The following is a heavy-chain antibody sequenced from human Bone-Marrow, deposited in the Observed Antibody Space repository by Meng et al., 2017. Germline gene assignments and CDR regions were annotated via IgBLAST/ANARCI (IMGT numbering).Heavy chain of an antibody. Sequence: QVQLQGSGPDLWNPSQTLSLTCTVSGGSISSGGYYWSWIRQHPGKGLEWIGYIYYSGSTYYNPSLKSRVTISVDTSKNQFSLKLSSVTAADTAVYYCARVAYGRDNRYFDYWGQGTLVTVSS. D-gene: IGHD1-14*01. CDR3: ARVAYGRDNRYFDY. J-gene: IGHJ4*02. CDR2: IYYSGST. V-gene: IGHV4-31*03. CDR1: GGSISSGGYY.